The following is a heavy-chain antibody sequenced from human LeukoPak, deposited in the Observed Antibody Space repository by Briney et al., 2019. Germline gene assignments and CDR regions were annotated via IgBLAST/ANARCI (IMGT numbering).Heavy chain of an antibody. Sequence: GGSLKISCKGSGYNFTSYWIAWVRQVPGKGLEWMGIIYPGDSDTRYSPSFQGQVTISADKSISTAYLQWSSLKASDTAMYYCARLSRAVLTYGMDVWGKGTTVTVSS. CDR1: GYNFTSYW. D-gene: IGHD6-19*01. J-gene: IGHJ6*04. CDR2: IYPGDSDT. V-gene: IGHV5-51*01. CDR3: ARLSRAVLTYGMDV.